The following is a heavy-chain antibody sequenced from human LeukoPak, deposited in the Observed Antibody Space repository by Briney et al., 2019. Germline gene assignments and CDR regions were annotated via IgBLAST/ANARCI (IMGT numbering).Heavy chain of an antibody. V-gene: IGHV4-39*01. CDR3: ARMTCGGGTCWWFDP. Sequence: SVTLSLTCTGSGGSSTSIHYYRDCIRQPPGKMLEWIGNIYYFGSTYYNPSLRTRVTISVDTSKNQFSLKLSSVTAADTALYYCARMTCGGGTCWWFDPWGQGTMVTVSS. CDR2: IYYFGST. D-gene: IGHD2-15*01. CDR1: GGSSTSIHYY. J-gene: IGHJ5*02.